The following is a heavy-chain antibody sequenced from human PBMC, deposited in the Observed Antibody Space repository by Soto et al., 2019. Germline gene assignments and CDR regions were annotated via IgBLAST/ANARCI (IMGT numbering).Heavy chain of an antibody. J-gene: IGHJ4*02. CDR2: IYHSGSI. D-gene: IGHD2-21*01. CDR1: GASISSDYW. Sequence: SETLSLTCAVSGASISSDYWWNWVRQPPGKGLEWIGEIYHSGSINYNPSLKSRVTISVDKSKDQVSLMVRSLSAADTAVYYCAKRGARYSPFDLWGQGTLVTVSS. V-gene: IGHV4-4*02. CDR3: AKRGARYSPFDL.